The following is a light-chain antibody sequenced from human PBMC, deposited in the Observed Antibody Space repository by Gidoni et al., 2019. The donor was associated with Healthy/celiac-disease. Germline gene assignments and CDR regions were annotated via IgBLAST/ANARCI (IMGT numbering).Light chain of an antibody. J-gene: IGLJ2*01. Sequence: QSALTQPASVSGSPGQSITISCTGTSSDVGGYKYVSWYQQHPGKAPKLMIYEVSNRPSGVSNRFSGSKSGNTASLTISGLQAEDEADYYCSSYTSSSTPRVVFGGGTKLTVI. V-gene: IGLV2-14*01. CDR3: SSYTSSSTPRVV. CDR2: EVS. CDR1: SSDVGGYKY.